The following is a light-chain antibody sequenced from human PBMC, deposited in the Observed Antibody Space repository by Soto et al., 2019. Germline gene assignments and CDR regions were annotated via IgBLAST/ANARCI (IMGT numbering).Light chain of an antibody. CDR1: SSDVGGYRH. J-gene: IGLJ1*01. CDR3: NSQRISGARV. V-gene: IGLV2-14*01. CDR2: EVS. Sequence: QSVLTQPASVSGAPGQSITISCTGTSSDVGGYRHVSWYQHHPGKAPKLMIYEVSNRPSGVSNRFSGSKSGYTASLTISGLQAEDEADYYCNSQRISGARVFGTGTQVTVL.